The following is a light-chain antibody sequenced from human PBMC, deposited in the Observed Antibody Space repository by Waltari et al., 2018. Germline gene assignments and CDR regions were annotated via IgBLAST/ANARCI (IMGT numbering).Light chain of an antibody. CDR2: EVN. CDR1: TLHFVTSNL. V-gene: IGLV2-23*02. CDR3: CSYAGRNTYV. Sequence: QSALTQPASVSGSPGQSITISCIGTTLHFVTSNLVSWYQQHPGKAPKLIVYEVNHRPSGVSNRFSVSKSGNTASLTISGLQTEDEADYYCCSYAGRNTYVFGTGTKVTVL. J-gene: IGLJ1*01.